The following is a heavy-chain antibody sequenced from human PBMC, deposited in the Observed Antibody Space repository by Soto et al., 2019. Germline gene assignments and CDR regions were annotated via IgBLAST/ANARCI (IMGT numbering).Heavy chain of an antibody. CDR3: ARGDYGGYGAYNWFDP. J-gene: IGHJ5*02. CDR1: GFTFSSYG. Sequence: GGSLRLSCAASGFTFSSYGMHWVRQAPGKGLEWVAVIWYDGSNKYYADSVKGRFTISRDNSKNTLYLQMNSLRAEDTAVYYCARGDYGGYGAYNWFDPWGQGTLVTVSS. CDR2: IWYDGSNK. V-gene: IGHV3-33*01. D-gene: IGHD4-17*01.